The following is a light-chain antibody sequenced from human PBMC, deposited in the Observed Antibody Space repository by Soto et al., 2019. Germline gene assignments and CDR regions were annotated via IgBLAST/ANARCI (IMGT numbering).Light chain of an antibody. CDR1: SSDVGAYNF. Sequence: QSALTQPASVSGSPGQSIAISCTGTSSDVGAYNFVSWYQQHPGKAPKLMIYDVGNRPSGVSHRFSGSKFDKTASLTISGLQAEDEADYYCSSFTTTKTYVFGTGTKVTVL. CDR3: SSFTTTKTYV. V-gene: IGLV2-14*03. CDR2: DVG. J-gene: IGLJ1*01.